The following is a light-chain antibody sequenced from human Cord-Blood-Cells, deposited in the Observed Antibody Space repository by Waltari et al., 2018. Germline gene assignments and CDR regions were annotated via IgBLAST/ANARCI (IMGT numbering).Light chain of an antibody. V-gene: IGKV3-20*01. CDR3: QQYGSSPT. CDR1: QSVSSSY. CDR2: GAS. J-gene: IGKJ1*01. Sequence: EIVLTQSPGTLSLSTGERATLSCRASQSVSSSYLAWYQQKPGQAPRLLIYGASSMATGIPDRFSGSGSGTDFTLTISRLEPEDFAVYYCQQYGSSPTFGQGTKVEIK.